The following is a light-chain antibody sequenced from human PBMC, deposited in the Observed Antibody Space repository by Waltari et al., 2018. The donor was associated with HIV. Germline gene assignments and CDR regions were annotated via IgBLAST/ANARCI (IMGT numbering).Light chain of an antibody. Sequence: DIVMTKSPDPMAVSWGEGATINCKSSQSVLYSSNNKNYLAWYQQKPGQPPKLLIYWASTRESGVPDRFSGSGSGTDFTLTISSLQAEDVAVYYCQQYYSTPRTFGQGTKVEIK. CDR1: QSVLYSSNNKNY. J-gene: IGKJ1*01. V-gene: IGKV4-1*01. CDR2: WAS. CDR3: QQYYSTPRT.